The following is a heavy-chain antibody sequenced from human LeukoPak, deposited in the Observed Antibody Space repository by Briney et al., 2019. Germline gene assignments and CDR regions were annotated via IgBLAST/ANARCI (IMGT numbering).Heavy chain of an antibody. CDR3: ARHARYCSNGVCYVDY. CDR2: IYPGDSDT. CDR1: GYSFISYW. V-gene: IGHV5-51*01. D-gene: IGHD2-8*01. Sequence: GESLKISCKGSGYSFISYWIVWARQMPGKGLEWMGIIYPGDSDTRYSPSFQGQVTISADKSISTAYLQWSSLKASDTAMYYCARHARYCSNGVCYVDYWGQGTLVTVSS. J-gene: IGHJ4*02.